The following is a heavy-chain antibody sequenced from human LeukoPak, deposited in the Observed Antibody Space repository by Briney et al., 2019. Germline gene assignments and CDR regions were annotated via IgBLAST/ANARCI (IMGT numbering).Heavy chain of an antibody. D-gene: IGHD1/OR15-1a*01. Sequence: SQTLSLTCAISGDSVSSNSAAWNWIRQSPSRGLEWLGRTYYRSQWYNDYAVSVRSRITINPDTPKNQFSLQLHSVTPDDTAVYYCTRGEHGMTVALFDTWGQGTLVTVSS. CDR3: TRGEHGMTVALFDT. CDR2: TYYRSQWYN. J-gene: IGHJ4*02. V-gene: IGHV6-1*01. CDR1: GDSVSSNSAA.